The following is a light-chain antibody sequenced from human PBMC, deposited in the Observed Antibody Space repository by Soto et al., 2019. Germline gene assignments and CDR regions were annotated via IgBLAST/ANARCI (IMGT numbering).Light chain of an antibody. CDR3: QQYGSSSPTT. Sequence: EIVLTQSPGTLSLSPGERATLSCRASQGVTSNYLAWYQQRPGQAPRLLIYGASNRATGIPDRFSGGGSGTDFTLTISRLEPEDFAMYYCQQYGSSSPTTFGQGTLLEIE. CDR1: QGVTSNY. V-gene: IGKV3-20*01. J-gene: IGKJ5*01. CDR2: GAS.